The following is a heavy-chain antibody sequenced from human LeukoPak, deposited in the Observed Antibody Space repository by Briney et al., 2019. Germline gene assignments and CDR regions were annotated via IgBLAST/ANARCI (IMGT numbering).Heavy chain of an antibody. V-gene: IGHV3-21*01. D-gene: IGHD3-10*01. CDR1: GFTLRSYT. Sequence: GGSLRLSCAASGFTLRSYTMNWVRQAPGKGLEWVSSIGISSNKIYYADSVKGRFIISRDNAKNSVYLQMNSLRAEDTAVYYCARDRDWFDPWGQGTLVTVSS. J-gene: IGHJ5*02. CDR2: IGISSNKI. CDR3: ARDRDWFDP.